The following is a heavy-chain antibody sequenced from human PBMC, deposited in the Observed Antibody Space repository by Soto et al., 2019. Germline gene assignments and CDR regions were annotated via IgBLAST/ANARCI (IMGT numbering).Heavy chain of an antibody. Sequence: EVQLVESGGGLVQPGGSLRLSCAVSGFTFSSFWMHWVRQAPGEGLVWVSRINTDGSSTSYADAVKGRFTTSRDNAKNTLYLQMNSLRVEDTAVYYCAKRGVDTFGLSYWGQGTLVTVSS. V-gene: IGHV3-74*01. CDR3: AKRGVDTFGLSY. J-gene: IGHJ4*02. D-gene: IGHD3-10*01. CDR2: INTDGSST. CDR1: GFTFSSFW.